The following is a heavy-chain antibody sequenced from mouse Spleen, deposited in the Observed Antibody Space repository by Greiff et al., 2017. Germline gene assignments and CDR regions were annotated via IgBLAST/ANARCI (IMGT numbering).Heavy chain of an antibody. CDR3: ARTPITTVVADYFDY. J-gene: IGHJ2*01. D-gene: IGHD1-1*01. CDR1: GYSFTGYF. Sequence: VQLQQSGPELVKPGDSVKISCKASGYSFTGYFMNWVMQSHGKSLEWIGRINPYNGDTFYNQKFKGKATLTVDKSSSTAHMELRSLTSEDSAVYYCARTPITTVVADYFDYWGQGTTLTVSS. V-gene: IGHV1-20*01. CDR2: INPYNGDT.